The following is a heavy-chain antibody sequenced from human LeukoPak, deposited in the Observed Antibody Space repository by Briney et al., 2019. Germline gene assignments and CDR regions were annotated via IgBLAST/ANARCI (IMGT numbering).Heavy chain of an antibody. Sequence: ASVKVSCKASGYTFTGYYMHWVRQAPGQGLEWMGWINPNSGGTNYAQKFQGWVTMTRDTSISTASMELSRLRSDDTAVYYCARSDFYCSGGSCYRYYFDYWGQGTLVTVPS. D-gene: IGHD2-15*01. CDR2: INPNSGGT. CDR1: GYTFTGYY. J-gene: IGHJ4*02. CDR3: ARSDFYCSGGSCYRYYFDY. V-gene: IGHV1-2*04.